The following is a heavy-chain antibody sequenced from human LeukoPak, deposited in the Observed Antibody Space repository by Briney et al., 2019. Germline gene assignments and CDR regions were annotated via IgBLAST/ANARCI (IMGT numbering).Heavy chain of an antibody. J-gene: IGHJ4*02. CDR3: AKDRGPRYYFDGSGYSLDY. Sequence: GGSLRLSCAASGFTFSSYEMNWVRQAPGKGLEWVSYISSSGSTIYYADSVKGRFTISRDNSRSTLYLQMNSLRAEDTAVYYCAKDRGPRYYFDGSGYSLDYWGQGTLVTVSS. D-gene: IGHD3-22*01. CDR2: ISSSGSTI. CDR1: GFTFSSYE. V-gene: IGHV3-48*03.